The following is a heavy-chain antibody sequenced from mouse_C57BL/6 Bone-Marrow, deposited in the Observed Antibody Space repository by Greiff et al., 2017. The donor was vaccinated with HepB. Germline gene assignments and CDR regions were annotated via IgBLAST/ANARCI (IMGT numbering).Heavy chain of an antibody. CDR1: GYAFSSSW. D-gene: IGHD1-2*01. V-gene: IGHV1-82*01. CDR3: ARQERITTALYFDY. J-gene: IGHJ2*01. Sequence: VKLVESGPELVKPGASVKISCKASGYAFSSSWMNWVKQRPGKGLEWIGRIYPGDGDTNYNGKFKGKATLTADKSSSTAYMQLSSLTSEDSAVYFCARQERITTALYFDYWGQGTTLTVSS. CDR2: IYPGDGDT.